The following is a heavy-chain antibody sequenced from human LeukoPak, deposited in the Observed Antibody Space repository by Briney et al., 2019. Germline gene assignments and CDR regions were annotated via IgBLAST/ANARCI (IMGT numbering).Heavy chain of an antibody. Sequence: GGSLRLSCAASGFTFSSYWMHWVRQAPGKGLVWVSRINSDGSSTSYADSVKGRFTISRDNAKNTLYVQMNSLRAEDTAVYYCARVTRGYCSGGSCYVFDYWGQGTLVTVSS. CDR1: GFTFSSYW. J-gene: IGHJ4*02. CDR2: INSDGSST. CDR3: ARVTRGYCSGGSCYVFDY. V-gene: IGHV3-74*01. D-gene: IGHD2-15*01.